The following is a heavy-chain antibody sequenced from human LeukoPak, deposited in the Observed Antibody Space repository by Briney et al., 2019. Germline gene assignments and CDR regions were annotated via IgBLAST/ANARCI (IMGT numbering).Heavy chain of an antibody. J-gene: IGHJ2*01. D-gene: IGHD6-13*01. Sequence: GGSLRLSCAASGFTFSSSWMHWVRQAPGKGLVWVSRIDTDGSSTSYADSVKGRFTISRDNAKNTLYLQMNSLRAEDTAVYYCAREVSDSSSWYVWYFDLWGRGTLVTVSS. V-gene: IGHV3-74*01. CDR3: AREVSDSSSWYVWYFDL. CDR1: GFTFSSSW. CDR2: IDTDGSST.